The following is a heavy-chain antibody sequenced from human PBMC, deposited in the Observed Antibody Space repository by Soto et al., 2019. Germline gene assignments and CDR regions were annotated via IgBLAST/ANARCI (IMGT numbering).Heavy chain of an antibody. J-gene: IGHJ5*02. V-gene: IGHV3-53*01. D-gene: IGHD6-6*01. CDR2: IYSGGST. CDR3: AATQTQYSSPLVPYNWFDP. Sequence: GGSLRLSCAASGFTVSSNYMSWVRQAPGKGLEWVSVIYSGGSTYYADSVKGRFTISRDNSKNTLYLQMNSLRAEDTAVYYCAATQTQYSSPLVPYNWFDPWGQGTLVTVSS. CDR1: GFTVSSNY.